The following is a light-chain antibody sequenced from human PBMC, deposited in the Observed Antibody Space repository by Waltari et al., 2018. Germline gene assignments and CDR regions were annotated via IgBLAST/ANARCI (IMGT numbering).Light chain of an antibody. Sequence: DIQMTQSPSSLSASVGDRVTITCRASQDIRFSLVWYQQKPGKAPKLLLFAASRLESGVPSRFSGRGSGTEYTLTISSLQPEDFATYYCQQYYNTPPWTFGQGTKVEIK. V-gene: IGKV1-NL1*01. CDR2: AAS. J-gene: IGKJ1*01. CDR3: QQYYNTPPWT. CDR1: QDIRFS.